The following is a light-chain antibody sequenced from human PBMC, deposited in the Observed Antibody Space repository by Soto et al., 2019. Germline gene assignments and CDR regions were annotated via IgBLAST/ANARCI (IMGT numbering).Light chain of an antibody. CDR1: QSVISH. Sequence: EIVMTRSPDTLFVSLGEGATLSCRASQSVISHLAWYQHKPGQVPRLLIYGASTRASGIPARFSGSGSETDFTLTISSLQSEDSAVYYCQQYHNWPPITVGQGTRLE. CDR2: GAS. V-gene: IGKV3-15*01. J-gene: IGKJ5*01. CDR3: QQYHNWPPIT.